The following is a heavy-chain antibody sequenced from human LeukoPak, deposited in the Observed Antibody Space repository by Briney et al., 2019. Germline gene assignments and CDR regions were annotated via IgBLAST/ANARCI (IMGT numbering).Heavy chain of an antibody. Sequence: GESLKISCKGSGYSFTSYWIGWVRQTPGKGLEWMGIIYPGDSDTRYSPSFQGQVTISADKSISTAYLQWSSLKASDTAMYYCARLPQTDYCDSSGYYNHAFDIWGQGTMVTVSS. J-gene: IGHJ3*02. D-gene: IGHD3-22*01. CDR1: GYSFTSYW. CDR3: ARLPQTDYCDSSGYYNHAFDI. V-gene: IGHV5-51*01. CDR2: IYPGDSDT.